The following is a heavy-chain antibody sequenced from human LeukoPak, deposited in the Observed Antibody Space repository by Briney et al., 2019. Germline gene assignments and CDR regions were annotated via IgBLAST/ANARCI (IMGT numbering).Heavy chain of an antibody. Sequence: GGSLRLSCAASGFTFSTYWMSWVRQAPGKGLEWVANIRQDGSEKYYVDSVKGRFTISRDNAKNSLYLQMNSLRAEDTAVYYCARDGGSAIPFDYWGQGTLVTVSS. CDR3: ARDGGSAIPFDY. CDR1: GFTFSTYW. J-gene: IGHJ4*02. V-gene: IGHV3-7*01. CDR2: IRQDGSEK.